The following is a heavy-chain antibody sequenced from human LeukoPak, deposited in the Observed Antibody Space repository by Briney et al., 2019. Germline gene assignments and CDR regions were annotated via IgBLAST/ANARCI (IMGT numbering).Heavy chain of an antibody. D-gene: IGHD3-10*01. CDR1: GGSISSADYY. CDR2: IYHSGST. V-gene: IGHV4-39*07. CDR3: ARRRTGVSFDY. Sequence: SETLSLPCTVSGGSISSADYYWSWIRQPPGRGLEWIGSIYHSGSTYYNPSLKSRVTISVDTSKNQFSLKLSSVTAADTAVYYCARRRTGVSFDYWGQGTLVTVSS. J-gene: IGHJ4*02.